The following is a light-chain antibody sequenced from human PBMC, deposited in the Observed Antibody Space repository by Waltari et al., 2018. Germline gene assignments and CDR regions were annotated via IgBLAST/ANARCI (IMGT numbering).Light chain of an antibody. V-gene: IGLV2-8*01. Sequence: QSALTQPPSASGSPGQSVTIPCTGTGSGGSVSWYHQLPGKAPKPLIYEVSKRPSGVPDRFSGSKSGNTASLTVSGLQAEDEGDYYCSSDAVSNNFYDFGSGTKVTVL. CDR2: EVS. CDR3: SSDAVSNNFYD. J-gene: IGLJ1*01. CDR1: GSGGS.